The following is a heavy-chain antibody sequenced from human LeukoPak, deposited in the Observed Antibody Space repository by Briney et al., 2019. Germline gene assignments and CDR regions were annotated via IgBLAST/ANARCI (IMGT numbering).Heavy chain of an antibody. V-gene: IGHV4-61*02. CDR3: ARDRGAAAGRLDY. Sequence: PSETLSLTCTVSGGSISSGSYYWSWIRQPAGKGLEWMGRIYTSGSTNYNPSLKSRVTISVATSKNQFSLKLSSVTAADTAVYYCARDRGAAAGRLDYWGQGTLVTVSS. CDR1: GGSISSGSYY. J-gene: IGHJ4*02. CDR2: IYTSGST. D-gene: IGHD6-13*01.